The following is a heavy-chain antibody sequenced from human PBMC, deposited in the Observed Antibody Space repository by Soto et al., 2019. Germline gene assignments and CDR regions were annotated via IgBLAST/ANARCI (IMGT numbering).Heavy chain of an antibody. J-gene: IGHJ4*02. CDR2: ISGSGGST. CDR3: ATCSGSGGSCYQTFAAPFDF. V-gene: IGHV3-23*01. CDR1: GFTFSSYA. Sequence: PGGSLRLSCAASGFTFSSYAMSWVRQAPGKGLEWVSAISGSGGSTYYADSVKGRFTISRDNSKNTLYLQMNSLRAEDTAVYYCATCSGSGGSCYQTFAAPFDFWGQGTLVTVSS. D-gene: IGHD2-15*01.